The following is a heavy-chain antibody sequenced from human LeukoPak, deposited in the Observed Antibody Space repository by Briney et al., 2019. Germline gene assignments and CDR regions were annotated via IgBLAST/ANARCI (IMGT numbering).Heavy chain of an antibody. J-gene: IGHJ6*02. V-gene: IGHV3-30*18. Sequence: PGRSLRLSCAASGFTFSSYGMHWVRQAPGKGLEWVAVISYDGSNKYYADSVKGRFTISRDKSKNTLYLQMNSLRAEDTAVYYCAKDSSGWLNYYYYYGMDVWGQGTTVTVSS. CDR3: AKDSSGWLNYYYYYGMDV. D-gene: IGHD6-19*01. CDR2: ISYDGSNK. CDR1: GFTFSSYG.